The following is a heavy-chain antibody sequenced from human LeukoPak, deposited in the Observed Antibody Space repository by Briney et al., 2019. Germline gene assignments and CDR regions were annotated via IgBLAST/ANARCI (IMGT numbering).Heavy chain of an antibody. D-gene: IGHD3-10*01. CDR2: IYSGGST. V-gene: IGHV3-66*01. CDR1: GFTVSSNY. CDR3: ARSMVRGVTLDY. Sequence: GGSLRLSCAASGFTVSSNYMSWVRQAPGKGLEWASVIYSGGSTYYADSVKGRFTISRDNSKNTLYLQMNSLRAEDTAVYYCARSMVRGVTLDYWGQGTLVTVSS. J-gene: IGHJ4*02.